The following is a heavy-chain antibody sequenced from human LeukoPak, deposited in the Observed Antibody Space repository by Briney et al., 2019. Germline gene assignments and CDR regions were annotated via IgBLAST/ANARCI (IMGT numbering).Heavy chain of an antibody. CDR3: ARGRGGYCSSTSCPTPLDY. D-gene: IGHD2-2*01. V-gene: IGHV4-34*01. CDR1: GGSFSGYY. CDR2: INHSGST. J-gene: IGHJ4*02. Sequence: PSETPSLTCAVHGGSFSGYYWSWIRQPPGKGLEWIGEINHSGSTNYNPSLKRRVTISVDTSKNQFSLKLSSVTAADTAVYYCARGRGGYCSSTSCPTPLDYWGQGTLVTVSS.